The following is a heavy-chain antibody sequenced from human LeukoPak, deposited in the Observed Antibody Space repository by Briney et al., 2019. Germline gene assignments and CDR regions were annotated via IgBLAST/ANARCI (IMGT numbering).Heavy chain of an antibody. Sequence: ASVKASCKVSGYTLTELSMHWVRQAPGKGLEWMGGFDPEDGETIYAQKLQGRVTMTEDTSTDTAYMELSSLRSEDTAVYYCATDQEGSYPELGFDYWGQGTLVTVSS. V-gene: IGHV1-24*01. CDR1: GYTLTELS. CDR2: FDPEDGET. CDR3: ATDQEGSYPELGFDY. D-gene: IGHD1-26*01. J-gene: IGHJ4*02.